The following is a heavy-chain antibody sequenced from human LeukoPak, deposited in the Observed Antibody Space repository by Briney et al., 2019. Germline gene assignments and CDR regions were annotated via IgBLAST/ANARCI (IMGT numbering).Heavy chain of an antibody. CDR1: GFTFSDYY. J-gene: IGHJ6*03. V-gene: IGHV3-11*04. CDR3: ARVRVGGSYGHYSYYMDV. D-gene: IGHD1-26*01. Sequence: PGGSLRLSCAASGFTFSDYYMSWIRQAPGKGLEWVSYISSSGSTIYYADSVKGRFTISRDNAKNSLYLQMNSLGAEDTAVYYCARVRVGGSYGHYSYYMDVWGKGTTVTIFS. CDR2: ISSSGSTI.